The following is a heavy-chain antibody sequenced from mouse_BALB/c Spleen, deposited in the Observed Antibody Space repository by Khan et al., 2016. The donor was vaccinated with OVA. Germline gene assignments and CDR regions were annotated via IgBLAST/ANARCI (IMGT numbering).Heavy chain of an antibody. CDR2: INPNSGYT. V-gene: IGHV1-4*01. D-gene: IGHD1-1*01. Sequence: QVQLQQSGAELARPGASVKMSCKASGYTFTSNTMHWVKQRPGQGLDWIGYINPNSGYTNYNQNFKDKATLTADKSSSTAYMQLSSLTSEDSAVYYGARSTAVYTIVYWGQGTSVTVSS. J-gene: IGHJ4*01. CDR3: ARSTAVYTIVY. CDR1: GYTFTSNT.